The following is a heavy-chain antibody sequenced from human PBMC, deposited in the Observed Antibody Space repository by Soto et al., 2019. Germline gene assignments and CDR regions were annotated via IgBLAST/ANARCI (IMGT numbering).Heavy chain of an antibody. J-gene: IGHJ4*02. CDR3: STFHIAGWPRGYLDN. Sequence: CWEPDYRLSRHRTEEGREAQEQGLEWMGWISGYNGNTNYAQKFQGRVTMTTDTATSTAYMELRSLTSDDTAVYYCSTFHIAGWPRGYLDNWGQRPLARVS. CDR2: ISGYNGNT. CDR1: DYRLSRHR. D-gene: IGHD6-19*01. V-gene: IGHV1-18*01.